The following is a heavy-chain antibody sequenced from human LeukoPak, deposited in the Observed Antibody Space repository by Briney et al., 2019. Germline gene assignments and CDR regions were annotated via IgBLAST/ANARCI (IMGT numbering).Heavy chain of an antibody. CDR3: AKEGFMTTPDY. Sequence: GRSLRLSCAASGFTFSSYAMHWVRQAPGKGLEWVAVISYDGSNKYYADSVKGRFTISRDNSKNTLYLQMNSLRAEDTAVYYCAKEGFMTTPDYWGQGTLVTVSS. D-gene: IGHD4-17*01. V-gene: IGHV3-30-3*01. CDR2: ISYDGSNK. J-gene: IGHJ4*02. CDR1: GFTFSSYA.